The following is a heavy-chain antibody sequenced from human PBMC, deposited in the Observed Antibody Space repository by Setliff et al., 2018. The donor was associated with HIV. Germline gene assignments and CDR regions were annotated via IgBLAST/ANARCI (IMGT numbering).Heavy chain of an antibody. J-gene: IGHJ4*02. Sequence: PSETLSLTCTVSAGSIRSSTYYWAWIRQPPGKGLEWIGTIYYSGSTYYNPSLKSRATISVDTSKNQFSLKLSSVTAGDTAVYYCVRGPIHGGFDFWGQGALVAVSS. D-gene: IGHD3-16*01. CDR3: VRGPIHGGFDF. V-gene: IGHV4-39*01. CDR1: AGSIRSSTYY. CDR2: IYYSGST.